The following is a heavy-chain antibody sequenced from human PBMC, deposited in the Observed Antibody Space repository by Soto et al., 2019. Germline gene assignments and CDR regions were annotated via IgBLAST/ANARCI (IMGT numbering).Heavy chain of an antibody. CDR1: GYSISSGNY. CDR3: RSSTSCYDESCVDV. CDR2: LYHIGST. J-gene: IGHJ6*02. Sequence: LSLTCAVSGYSISSGNYWAWIRQPPGRGLEWIGSLYHIGSTHYNTSLKSRVTISVDTSKNHFSLELSSVTAADTAIYYCRSSTSCYDESCVDVWGQGTMVTVSS. V-gene: IGHV4-38-2*01. D-gene: IGHD2-2*01.